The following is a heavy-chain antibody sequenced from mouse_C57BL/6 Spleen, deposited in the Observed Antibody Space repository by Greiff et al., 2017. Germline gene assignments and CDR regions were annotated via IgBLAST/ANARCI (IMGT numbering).Heavy chain of an antibody. CDR1: GYTFTSYG. J-gene: IGHJ2*01. D-gene: IGHD2-5*01. Sequence: QVQLKEPGAELVKPGASVKMSCKASGYTFTSYGISWVKQRTGQGLEWIGEIYPRSGNTYYNEKFKGKATLTADKSSSTAYMELRSLTSEDSAVYFCARGSGYSNFDYWGQGTTLTVSS. CDR2: IYPRSGNT. CDR3: ARGSGYSNFDY. V-gene: IGHV1-81*01.